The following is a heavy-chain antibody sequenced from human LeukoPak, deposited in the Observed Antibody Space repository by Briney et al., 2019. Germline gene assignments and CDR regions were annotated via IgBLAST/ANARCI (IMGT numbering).Heavy chain of an antibody. CDR1: EFSVSDNY. V-gene: IGHV3-66*01. J-gene: IGHJ4*02. CDR2: IYSNGKA. D-gene: IGHD5-18*01. Sequence: GGSLRLSCAASEFSVSDNYMSWVRQAPGKGLEWVSVIYSNGKAYYTDSVKGRFTISRDIAQNTLFLQMNNLRAEDTAVYYCARDRADGYNYGDSFDYWGQGTLVTVSS. CDR3: ARDRADGYNYGDSFDY.